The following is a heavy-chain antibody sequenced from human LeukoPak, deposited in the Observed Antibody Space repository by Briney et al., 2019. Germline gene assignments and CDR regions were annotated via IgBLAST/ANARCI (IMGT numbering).Heavy chain of an antibody. CDR3: ARDSIRDGCNSDYFDY. D-gene: IGHD5-24*01. CDR2: VCGSGGCT. CDR1: GFIFSDYA. V-gene: IGHV3-23*01. J-gene: IGHJ4*02. Sequence: GGSLRLSCAASGFIFSDYAMSWVRQAPGKGLEWVSGVCGSGGCTYYADSVKGRFTISRDNSKNTLYLQMNSLRAEDTAVYYCARDSIRDGCNSDYFDYWGQGTLVTVSS.